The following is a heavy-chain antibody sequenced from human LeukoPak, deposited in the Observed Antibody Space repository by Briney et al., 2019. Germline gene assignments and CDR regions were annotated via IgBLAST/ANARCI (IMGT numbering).Heavy chain of an antibody. V-gene: IGHV3-74*01. Sequence: GGSLRLSCAASGFTFSSYWMHWVRQAPGKGLVWVSRINTDGSSTSYADSVKGRFTISRDNAKNTLYLQMNSLRAEDTAVYYCARASWGGSFDYWGQGTLVTVSS. D-gene: IGHD3-16*01. CDR1: GFTFSSYW. CDR2: INTDGSST. J-gene: IGHJ4*02. CDR3: ARASWGGSFDY.